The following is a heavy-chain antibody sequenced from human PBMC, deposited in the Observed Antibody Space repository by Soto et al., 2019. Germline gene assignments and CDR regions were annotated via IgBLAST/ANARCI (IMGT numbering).Heavy chain of an antibody. CDR3: AKLEETRTTWFAGTYNWFAT. D-gene: IGHD3-10*01. J-gene: IGHJ5*02. V-gene: IGHV5-51*01. CDR1: GYSFNSHC. CDR2: IYHGDSDP. Sequence: GESLKISFKGSGYSFNSHCIGWVLQIPGKXLXWMGIIYHGDSDPRYSTSFHRQLTISAHNSTHTAYLESRSLKSSDTATYYCAKLEETRTTWFAGTYNWFATWGGGTLVTVSS.